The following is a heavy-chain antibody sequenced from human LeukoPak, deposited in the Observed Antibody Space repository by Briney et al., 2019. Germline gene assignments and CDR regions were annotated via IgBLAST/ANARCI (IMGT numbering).Heavy chain of an antibody. Sequence: ASVRVSCKASGYTFTSYGINWVRQAPGQGLEWMGWISAYNGNTNFAQKLQGRVTMTTDTSTSTAYMELRSLRSDDTAVYYCARVYNTYYDFWSGHIYYMDVWGKGTTVTVSS. V-gene: IGHV1-18*01. CDR2: ISAYNGNT. CDR1: GYTFTSYG. CDR3: ARVYNTYYDFWSGHIYYMDV. D-gene: IGHD3-3*01. J-gene: IGHJ6*03.